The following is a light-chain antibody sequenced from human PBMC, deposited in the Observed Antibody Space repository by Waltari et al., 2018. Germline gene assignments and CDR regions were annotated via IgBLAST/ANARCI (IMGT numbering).Light chain of an antibody. V-gene: IGKV1-33*01. CDR2: DVS. J-gene: IGKJ4*02. Sequence: DIQMTQSPSSLSASVGDRVTITCQATQDIDNNLNWHQQKPGKAPNLLIYDVSNLETGFPSRFSGSGSGTDFTLTITNLQPEDCATYYCQQYDKIPLTFGGGTKV. CDR1: QDIDNN. CDR3: QQYDKIPLT.